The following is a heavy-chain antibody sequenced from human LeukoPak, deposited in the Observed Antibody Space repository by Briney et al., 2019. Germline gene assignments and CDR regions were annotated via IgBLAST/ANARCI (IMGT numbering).Heavy chain of an antibody. D-gene: IGHD4-17*01. Sequence: GGSLRLSCAASGFTFDDYAMHWVRQAPGKGLEWVSLISWDGGGTYYADTVKGRFTISRDNSKNSLYLQMNNLRAEDTALYYCARDPATVTTVYYYYYMDVWGKGTTVTVSS. V-gene: IGHV3-43D*03. J-gene: IGHJ6*03. CDR2: ISWDGGGT. CDR1: GFTFDDYA. CDR3: ARDPATVTTVYYYYYMDV.